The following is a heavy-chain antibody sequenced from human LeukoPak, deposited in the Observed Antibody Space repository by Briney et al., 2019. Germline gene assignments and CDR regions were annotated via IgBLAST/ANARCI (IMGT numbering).Heavy chain of an antibody. CDR3: ARVKYYYSYYMDV. CDR2: ISSNGGST. Sequence: GGSLRLSCEASGFTFSSYAMHWVRQAPGKGLEYVSAISSNGGSTYYANSVKGRFTISRDNSKNTLYLQMGSLRAEDMAVYYRARVKYYYSYYMDVWGKGTTVTVSS. CDR1: GFTFSSYA. J-gene: IGHJ6*03. V-gene: IGHV3-64*01.